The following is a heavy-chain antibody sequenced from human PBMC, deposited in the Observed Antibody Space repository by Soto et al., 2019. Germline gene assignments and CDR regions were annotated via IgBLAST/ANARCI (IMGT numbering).Heavy chain of an antibody. V-gene: IGHV4-4*02. Sequence: QVQLQESGQRRVKPSGSLPLTCGVSGGTVPSSHWWSWVRQSPSRVLAWIGNVYHTGDTNFNPSLQSRVTFSVDKSNNQFSLRLTSLTAADTAVYFCAREIVTAGGNNYFDPWGPGTLVTVSS. CDR2: VYHTGDT. D-gene: IGHD2-21*02. J-gene: IGHJ5*02. CDR3: AREIVTAGGNNYFDP. CDR1: GGTVPSSHW.